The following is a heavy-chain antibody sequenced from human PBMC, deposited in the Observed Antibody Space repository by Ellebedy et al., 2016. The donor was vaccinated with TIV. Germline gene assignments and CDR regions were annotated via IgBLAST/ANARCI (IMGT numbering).Heavy chain of an antibody. CDR2: IWYDGSNK. J-gene: IGHJ6*03. CDR3: ARGTPSRSWSNHYYYMDV. V-gene: IGHV3-33*01. Sequence: GESLKISXAASGFTFNTYGMHWVRQAPGKGLEWVALIWYDGSNKYYADSVKGRFTISRDNSKNTLSLQMSGLRVDDTAVYFCARGTPSRSWSNHYYYMDVWGKGTTVTVS. D-gene: IGHD6-13*01. CDR1: GFTFNTYG.